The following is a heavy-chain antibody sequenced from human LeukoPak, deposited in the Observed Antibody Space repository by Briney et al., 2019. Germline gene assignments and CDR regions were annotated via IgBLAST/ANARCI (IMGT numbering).Heavy chain of an antibody. D-gene: IGHD6-19*01. CDR1: GFTFSSYS. Sequence: PGGSLRLSCAASGFTFSSYSMNWVRQAPGKGLEWVSYISSSSSTIYYADSVKGRFTISRDNAKNSLYLQMNSLRAEDTAVYYCARVRAGGWYDEVLAPVDYWGQGTLVTVSS. CDR3: ARVRAGGWYDEVLAPVDY. V-gene: IGHV3-48*01. J-gene: IGHJ4*02. CDR2: ISSSSSTI.